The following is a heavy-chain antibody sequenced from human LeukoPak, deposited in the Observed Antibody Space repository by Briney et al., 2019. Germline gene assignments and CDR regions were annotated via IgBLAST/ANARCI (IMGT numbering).Heavy chain of an antibody. CDR2: IYYSGTT. V-gene: IGHV4-59*08. D-gene: IGHD6-13*01. CDR1: GGSISSYY. CDR3: ARRGIAAAGYDY. Sequence: SETLSLTCTVSGGSISSYYWSWIRQPPGKGLEWIGYIYYSGTTNYNPSLKSRVTILVDTSKNQFSLNLSSVSAADTAVYYCARRGIAAAGYDYWGQGTLVTVSS. J-gene: IGHJ4*02.